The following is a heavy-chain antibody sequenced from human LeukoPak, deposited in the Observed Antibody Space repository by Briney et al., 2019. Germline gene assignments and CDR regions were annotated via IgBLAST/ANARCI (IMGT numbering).Heavy chain of an antibody. CDR3: ARLDSHYGSGSYLFDY. J-gene: IGHJ4*02. V-gene: IGHV4-4*07. CDR1: GGSISSYY. CDR2: IYTSGST. D-gene: IGHD3-10*01. Sequence: PSETLSLTCTVSGGSISSYYWSWIRQPAGKGLEWIGRIYTSGSTNYNPSLKSRVTMSVDTSKNQFSLKLSSVTAADTAVYYCARLDSHYGSGSYLFDYWGQGTLVTVSS.